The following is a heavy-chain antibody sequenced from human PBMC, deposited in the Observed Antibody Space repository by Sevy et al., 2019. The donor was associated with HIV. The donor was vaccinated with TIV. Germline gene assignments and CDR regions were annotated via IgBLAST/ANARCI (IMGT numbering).Heavy chain of an antibody. CDR1: GYSFTSYW. V-gene: IGHV5-51*01. CDR3: ARQPGSGGNVGPFDY. J-gene: IGHJ4*02. Sequence: GESLKISCKGSGYSFTSYWIGWVRQMPGKGLEWMGIIYPGDSDTRHSPSFQGQVTISADKSISTAYLQWSSLKASNTAMYYCARQPGSGGNVGPFDYWGQGTLVTVSS. D-gene: IGHD2-15*01. CDR2: IYPGDSDT.